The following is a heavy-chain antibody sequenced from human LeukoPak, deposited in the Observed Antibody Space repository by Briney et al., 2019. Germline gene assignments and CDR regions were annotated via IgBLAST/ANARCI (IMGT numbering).Heavy chain of an antibody. Sequence: SETLSLTCVVYGGSFSGYYWSWIRQPPGKGLEWIGEINHSGSTNYNPSLKSRVTISVDTSKNQFSLKLSSVTAADTAVYYCASESASGGDYWGQGTLVTVSS. CDR1: GGSFSGYY. CDR2: INHSGST. D-gene: IGHD1-26*01. V-gene: IGHV4-34*01. J-gene: IGHJ4*02. CDR3: ASESASGGDY.